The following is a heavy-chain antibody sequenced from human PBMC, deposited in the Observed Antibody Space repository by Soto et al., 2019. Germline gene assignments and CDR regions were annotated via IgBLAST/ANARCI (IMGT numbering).Heavy chain of an antibody. CDR2: MNPNSGNT. J-gene: IGHJ5*02. V-gene: IGHV1-8*01. Sequence: QVQLVQSGAEVKKPRASVKVSCKASGYSFSDYDINWVRQATGQGPEWRGWMNPNSGNTGYAQKFQGRVTMTRNTSINTAYMELSSLGSEDTAVYYCARDNRYNWNDEGWFDPWGQGTLVTVSS. CDR3: ARDNRYNWNDEGWFDP. D-gene: IGHD1-20*01. CDR1: GYSFSDYD.